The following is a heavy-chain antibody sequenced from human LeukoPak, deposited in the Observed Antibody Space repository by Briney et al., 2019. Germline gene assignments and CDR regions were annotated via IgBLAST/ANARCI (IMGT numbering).Heavy chain of an antibody. D-gene: IGHD2-2*01. V-gene: IGHV4-34*01. CDR2: INHSGST. CDR3: ARGSTCSSTSCYRHYYYYMDV. Sequence: SETLSLTCAVYGGSFSGYYWSWIRQPPGKGLEWIGEINHSGSTNYNPSLKSRVTISVDTSKNQFSLKLSSVTAADTAVYYCARGSTCSSTSCYRHYYYYMDVWGKGPTVTVSS. J-gene: IGHJ6*03. CDR1: GGSFSGYY.